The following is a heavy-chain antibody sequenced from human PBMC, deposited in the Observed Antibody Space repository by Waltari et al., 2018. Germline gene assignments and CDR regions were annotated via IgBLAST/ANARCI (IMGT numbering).Heavy chain of an antibody. V-gene: IGHV1-18*01. CDR3: ARVGYGVPTYSYYGMDV. J-gene: IGHJ6*02. D-gene: IGHD5-18*01. Sequence: QVYLVQSGPEVKRPGASMKVPCKASGYTFTHYGISWGRQAPGHGLEWLGWIGTYNGIANYAERVEDRVTMTVDSPTSTAYMELRNLRSDDTAIYYCARVGYGVPTYSYYGMDVWGQGTTVTVSS. CDR2: IGTYNGIA. CDR1: GYTFTHYG.